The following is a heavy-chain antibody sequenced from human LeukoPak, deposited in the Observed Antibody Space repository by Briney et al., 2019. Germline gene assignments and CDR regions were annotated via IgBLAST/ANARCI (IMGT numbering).Heavy chain of an antibody. CDR3: AKDASPTVTTAYWYFDR. Sequence: GGSLRLSCAASGFTFSSYGMHWVRQAPGKGLEWVAVISYDGSNKSYGDSVKGRFTISRDDSKNTLYLQMNSLRAEDTAVYYCAKDASPTVTTAYWYFDRWGRGTLVTVSS. V-gene: IGHV3-30*18. J-gene: IGHJ2*01. CDR2: ISYDGSNK. CDR1: GFTFSSYG. D-gene: IGHD4-17*01.